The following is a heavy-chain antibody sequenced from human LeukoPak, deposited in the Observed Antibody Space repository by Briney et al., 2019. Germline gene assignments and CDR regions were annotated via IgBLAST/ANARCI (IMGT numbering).Heavy chain of an antibody. V-gene: IGHV4-59*01. CDR1: GVYIRGDH. J-gene: IGHJ5*02. Sequence: SETLSLACTLSGVYIRGDHWSWGRQPPGKGREWIGYIHYSGSTNCNACLKSRVTILVDTSKNQFSLKLRPVTAAHTVVYYCARVANWANWFDPWGQGTLVTVSS. CDR2: IHYSGST. D-gene: IGHD7-27*01. CDR3: ARVANWANWFDP.